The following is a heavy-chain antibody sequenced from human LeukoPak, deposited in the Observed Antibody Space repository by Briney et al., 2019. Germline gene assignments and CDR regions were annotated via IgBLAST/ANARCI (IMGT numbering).Heavy chain of an antibody. V-gene: IGHV4-59*12. CDR2: IYYSGST. CDR3: ARGLRGYSYGRPSNAFDI. J-gene: IGHJ3*02. Sequence: SETLSLTCTVSGGSISSYYWSWIRQPPGKGLEWIGYIYYSGSTNYNPSLKSRVTISVDTSKNQFSLKLSSVTAADTAVYYCARGLRGYSYGRPSNAFDIWGQGTMVTVSS. CDR1: GGSISSYY. D-gene: IGHD5-18*01.